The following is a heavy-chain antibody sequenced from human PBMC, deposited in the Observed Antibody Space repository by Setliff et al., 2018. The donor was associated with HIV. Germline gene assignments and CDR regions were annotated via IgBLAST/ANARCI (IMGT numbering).Heavy chain of an antibody. CDR1: GGSVNSHY. J-gene: IGHJ6*03. CDR2: IYYSVST. CDR3: ARGSGWCYYYMDV. D-gene: IGHD6-19*01. Sequence: SETLSLTCTVSGGSVNSHYWSWIRQSPGRGLEWIGYIYYSVSTKYNPSLKSRVSMSIDTSKNQFSLKLSSVTAADTAVYYCARGSGWCYYYMDVWGKGTTVTVSS. V-gene: IGHV4-59*02.